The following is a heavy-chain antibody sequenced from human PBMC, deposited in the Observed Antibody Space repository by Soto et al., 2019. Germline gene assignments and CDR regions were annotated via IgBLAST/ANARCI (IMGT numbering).Heavy chain of an antibody. V-gene: IGHV4-31*01. CDR3: ARWYYASSAYYRWFDP. CDR2: IYYSGST. CDR1: GGSISSGSYY. Sequence: QVQLQESGPGLVKPSQTLSLTCTVSGGSISSGSYYWNWIRQHPGKGLEWIGYIYYSGSTQYNPSRQSPVTITVDTSKTQFPLKLSSATAADTAVYYCARWYYASSAYYRWFDPWGQGTLVTVSS. J-gene: IGHJ5*02. D-gene: IGHD3-22*01.